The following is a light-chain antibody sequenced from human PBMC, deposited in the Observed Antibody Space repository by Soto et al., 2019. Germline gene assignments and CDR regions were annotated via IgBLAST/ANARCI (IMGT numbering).Light chain of an antibody. Sequence: EIVLTQSPGTVSFSAGERATLSFMASQSVSSTYLAWYQQKPGQAPRLLIYGASSRATGIPDRFSGSGSGTDFTLTISRLEPEDFAVYYCQQYGSSPLTFGGGTKVDIK. CDR2: GAS. CDR3: QQYGSSPLT. CDR1: QSVSSTY. J-gene: IGKJ4*01. V-gene: IGKV3-20*01.